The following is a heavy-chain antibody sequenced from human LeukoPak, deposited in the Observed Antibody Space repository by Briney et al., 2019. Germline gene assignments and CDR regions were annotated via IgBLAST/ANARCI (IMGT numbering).Heavy chain of an antibody. CDR2: ISWNSGSI. CDR1: GFTFDDYA. Sequence: GGSLRLSCAASGFTFDDYAMHWVRQAPGKGLEWVSGISWNSGSIGYADSVKGRFTISRDNAKNSLYLQMNSLRAEDTAVYYCASGFGYWGQGTLVTVSS. V-gene: IGHV3-9*01. CDR3: ASGFGY. J-gene: IGHJ4*02. D-gene: IGHD3-3*01.